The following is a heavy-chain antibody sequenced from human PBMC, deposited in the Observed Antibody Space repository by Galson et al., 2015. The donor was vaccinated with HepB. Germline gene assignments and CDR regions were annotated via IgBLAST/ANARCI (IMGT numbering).Heavy chain of an antibody. CDR1: GFTFSSYG. CDR2: IWYDGSNK. J-gene: IGHJ3*02. D-gene: IGHD6-6*01. Sequence: SLRLSCAASGFTFSSYGMHWVRQAPGKGLEWVAVIWYDGSNKYYADSVKGRFTISRDNSKNTLYLQMNSLRAEDTAVYYCARDDSSSGAFDIWGQGTMVTVSS. V-gene: IGHV3-33*01. CDR3: ARDDSSSGAFDI.